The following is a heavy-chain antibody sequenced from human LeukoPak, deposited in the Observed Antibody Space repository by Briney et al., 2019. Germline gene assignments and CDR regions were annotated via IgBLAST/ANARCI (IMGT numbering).Heavy chain of an antibody. D-gene: IGHD3-22*01. CDR1: GGSISSYY. Sequence: SETLSLTCTVSGGSISSYYWSWLRQPPGKGLEWIGYIYYSGSTNYNPSLKGRVTISVDTSKNQFSLKLSSVTAADTAVYYCAIYDSSGYGAAFDIWGQGTMVTVSS. CDR3: AIYDSSGYGAAFDI. V-gene: IGHV4-59*01. J-gene: IGHJ3*02. CDR2: IYYSGST.